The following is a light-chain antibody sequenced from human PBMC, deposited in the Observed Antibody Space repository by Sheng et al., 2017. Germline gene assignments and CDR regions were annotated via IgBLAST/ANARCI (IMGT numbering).Light chain of an antibody. CDR1: QSVDNY. CDR2: DAS. V-gene: IGKV3-20*01. J-gene: IGKJ4*01. CDR3: QQYGSSLPLT. Sequence: DTVLTQFPATLSLSPGEGATLSCRASQSVDNYLAWYQVKPGQAPRLLIYDASNRATGIPERFSGSGSGTDFTLTISRLEPEDFAVYYCQQYGSSLPLTFGGGTKVEIK.